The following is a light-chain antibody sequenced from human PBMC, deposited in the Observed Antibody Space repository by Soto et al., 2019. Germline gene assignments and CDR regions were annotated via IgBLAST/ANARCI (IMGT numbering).Light chain of an antibody. V-gene: IGKV1-5*03. Sequence: DIQMTQSPSTLSASVGDRVTITCRASQSISSWLAWYQQKPGKAPKLLIYKASSLESGVPSRFSGSGSGTXXXXXXXXLQPDDXATXXXQQYNSLWTFGQGTKVEIK. CDR1: QSISSW. CDR3: QQYNSLWT. CDR2: KAS. J-gene: IGKJ1*01.